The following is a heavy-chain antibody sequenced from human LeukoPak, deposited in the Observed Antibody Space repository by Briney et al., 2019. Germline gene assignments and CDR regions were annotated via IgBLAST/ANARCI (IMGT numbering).Heavy chain of an antibody. V-gene: IGHV3-48*03. CDR1: GFNFSNYE. D-gene: IGHD3-16*01. CDR3: ARVRGFGGVPADY. Sequence: PGGSLRLSCVASGFNFSNYEMNWVRQGPGKGLEWVSDISSSAGTIYYANSVKGRFTISRDNAKNSLYLHMNSLRAEDTGVYYCARVRGFGGVPADYWGQGTLVTVSS. J-gene: IGHJ4*02. CDR2: ISSSAGTI.